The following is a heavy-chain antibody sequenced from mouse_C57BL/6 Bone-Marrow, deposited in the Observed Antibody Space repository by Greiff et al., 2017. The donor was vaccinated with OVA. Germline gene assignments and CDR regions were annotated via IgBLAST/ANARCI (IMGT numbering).Heavy chain of an antibody. D-gene: IGHD1-1*01. CDR3: ARDRDFITTVGAKDWYFDV. CDR2: INYDGSST. CDR1: GFTFSDYY. Sequence: EVQRVESEGGLVQPGSSMKLSCTASGFTFSDYYMAWVRQVPEKGLEWVANINYDGSSTYYLDSLKSRFIISRDNAKNILYLQMSSLKSEDTATYYCARDRDFITTVGAKDWYFDVWGTGTTVTVSS. V-gene: IGHV5-16*01. J-gene: IGHJ1*03.